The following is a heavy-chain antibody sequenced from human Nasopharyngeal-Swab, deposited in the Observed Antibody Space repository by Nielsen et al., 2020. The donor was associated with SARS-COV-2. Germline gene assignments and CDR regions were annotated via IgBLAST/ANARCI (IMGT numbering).Heavy chain of an antibody. CDR2: VDVSGNNK. D-gene: IGHD2-21*02. CDR3: ARDLRIVVVTASLVGMDV. J-gene: IGHJ6*02. Sequence: GESLKISCAASGFTFSSYWMHWVRQAPGKGLVWISVVDVSGNNKSYADSVKGRFTISRDNAKNTLYLQMNSLRAEDTAVYYCARDLRIVVVTASLVGMDVWGQGTTVTVSS. V-gene: IGHV3-74*01. CDR1: GFTFSSYW.